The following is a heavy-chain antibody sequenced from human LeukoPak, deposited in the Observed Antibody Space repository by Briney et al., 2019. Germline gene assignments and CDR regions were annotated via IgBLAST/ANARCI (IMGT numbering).Heavy chain of an antibody. CDR1: GGSIRSRSYC. D-gene: IGHD2-21*01. J-gene: IGHJ4*02. V-gene: IGHV4-39*01. CDR3: ARHGGSVVVVPFDY. CDR2: ICYSGST. Sequence: PSETLSLTCTVSGGSIRSRSYCWGWIRQPPGKGLEWIGSICYSGSTNYNPSPKSRVTISVDTSKNQLSLNLNSLTAADTAVYYCARHGGSVVVVPFDYWGQGTPVTVSS.